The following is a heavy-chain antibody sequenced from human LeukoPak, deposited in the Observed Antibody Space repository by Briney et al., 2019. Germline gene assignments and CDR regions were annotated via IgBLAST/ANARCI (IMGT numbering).Heavy chain of an antibody. CDR3: ATWRTAKTGFDY. J-gene: IGHJ4*02. CDR2: IYYSGSP. Sequence: PSETLSLTCTVSGGSISNNNYYWAWIRQPPGKGLECIGSIYYSGSPYYNPSLKSRVTISVDTSKDQFSLRLSSVTAADTAVYYCATWRTAKTGFDYWGQGTLVTVSS. D-gene: IGHD1-1*01. CDR1: GGSISNNNYY. V-gene: IGHV4-39*01.